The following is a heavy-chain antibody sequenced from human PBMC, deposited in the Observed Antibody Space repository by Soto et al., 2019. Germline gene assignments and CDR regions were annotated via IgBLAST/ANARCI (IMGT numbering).Heavy chain of an antibody. D-gene: IGHD4-17*01. J-gene: IGHJ5*02. Sequence: QVQLVQSGAEVKKPGSSVKVSCKPFGGTLSSYAITWMRQAPGQGLEWMGGIIPFSGAANYAQKFQGRVTITADEYTNTAYMDLSSLRSEYTAVYFCARVWVTTVTAWFDLWGQGTLVTVSS. V-gene: IGHV1-69*01. CDR3: ARVWVTTVTAWFDL. CDR1: GGTLSSYA. CDR2: IIPFSGAA.